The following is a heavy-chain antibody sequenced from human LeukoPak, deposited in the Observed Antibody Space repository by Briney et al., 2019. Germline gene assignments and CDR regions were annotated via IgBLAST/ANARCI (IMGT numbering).Heavy chain of an antibody. V-gene: IGHV3-21*01. CDR3: ARDSGFSGTQRGEY. Sequence: GGSLRLSCAASGFTFSSYSMNWVRQAPGKGLEWVSSISSSSYIYYADSVKGRFTISRDNAKNSLYLQMNSLRAEDTAVYYCARDSGFSGTQRGEYWGQGTLVTVSS. CDR2: ISSSSYI. J-gene: IGHJ4*02. D-gene: IGHD3/OR15-3a*01. CDR1: GFTFSSYS.